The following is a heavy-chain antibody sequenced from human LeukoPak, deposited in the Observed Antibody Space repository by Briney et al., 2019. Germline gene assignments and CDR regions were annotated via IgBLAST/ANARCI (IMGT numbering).Heavy chain of an antibody. CDR1: GFTFSSYA. CDR3: AKDPSVWPGGEGPTDLQNDY. CDR2: ISGSGGST. V-gene: IGHV3-23*01. D-gene: IGHD3-10*01. Sequence: GGSLRLSCAASGFTFSSYAMSWVRQAPGKGLEWVSAISGSGGSTYYADSVKGRFTISRDNSKNTLYLQMNSLRAEDTAVYYCAKDPSVWPGGEGPTDLQNDYWGQGTLVTVS. J-gene: IGHJ4*02.